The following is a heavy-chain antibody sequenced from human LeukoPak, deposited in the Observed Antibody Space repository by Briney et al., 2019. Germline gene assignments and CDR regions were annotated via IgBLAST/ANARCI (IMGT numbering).Heavy chain of an antibody. Sequence: GGSLRLSCAASGFTFSSYAMHWVRQAPGKGLEWVAVISYDGSNKYYADSVKGRFTISRDNSKNTLYLQMNSLRAEDTAVYYCAKGSGSPNYYYYYYMDVWGKGTTVTVSS. CDR1: GFTFSSYA. V-gene: IGHV3-30*04. CDR2: ISYDGSNK. CDR3: AKGSGSPNYYYYYYMDV. J-gene: IGHJ6*03. D-gene: IGHD3-10*01.